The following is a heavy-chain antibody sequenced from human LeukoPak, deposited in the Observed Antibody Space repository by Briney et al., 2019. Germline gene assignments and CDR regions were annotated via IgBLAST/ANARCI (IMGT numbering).Heavy chain of an antibody. CDR1: GFTFSGSA. CDR2: IRSKATDYAT. V-gene: IGHV3-73*01. CDR3: TRRNDILAGYGFYY. J-gene: IGHJ4*02. D-gene: IGHD3-9*01. Sequence: GGSLKLSCVAPGFTFSGSAMHWVRQASGKGLEWVGRIRSKATDYATAYAASVKGRFTISRDDSKNTAYLQMNSLKTEDTAVYYCTRRNDILAGYGFYYWGQGTLVTVSS.